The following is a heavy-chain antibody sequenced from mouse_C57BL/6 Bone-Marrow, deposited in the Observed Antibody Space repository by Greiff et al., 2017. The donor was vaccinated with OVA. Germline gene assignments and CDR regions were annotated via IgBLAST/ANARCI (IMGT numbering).Heavy chain of an antibody. CDR3: TRRAPYYGNYNYAMDY. J-gene: IGHJ4*01. CDR1: GYTFTDYE. V-gene: IGHV1-15*01. CDR2: IDPETGGT. Sequence: QVQLQQSGAELVRPGASVTLSCKASGYTFTDYEMHWVKQTPVHGLDWIGAIDPETGGTAYNQKFKGKAILTADKSSSTAYMELRSLTSEDSAVYYCTRRAPYYGNYNYAMDYWGQGTSVTVSS. D-gene: IGHD2-10*01.